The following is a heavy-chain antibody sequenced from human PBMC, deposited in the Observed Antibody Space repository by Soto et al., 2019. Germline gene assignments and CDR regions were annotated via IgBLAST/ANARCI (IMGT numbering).Heavy chain of an antibody. CDR2: INHSGST. CDR3: ARGRNSGGPFDY. CDR1: GGSFSGYY. V-gene: IGHV4-34*01. Sequence: SETLSLTCAVYGGSFSGYYWSWIRQPPGKGLEWIGEINHSGSTNYNPSLKSRVTISVDTSKNQFSLKLSSVTAADTAVYYCARGRNSGGPFDYWGQGTLVTVSS. D-gene: IGHD3-16*01. J-gene: IGHJ4*02.